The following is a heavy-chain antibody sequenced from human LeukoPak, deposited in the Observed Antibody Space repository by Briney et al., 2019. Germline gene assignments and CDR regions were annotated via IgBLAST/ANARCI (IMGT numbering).Heavy chain of an antibody. D-gene: IGHD3-22*01. J-gene: IGHJ4*02. CDR2: INPNSGGT. CDR3: ARGLDYYDSSGYYRNY. CDR1: GYTFTVYY. V-gene: IGHV1-2*02. Sequence: ASVTVSFTSSGYTFTVYYMHWVGQAPGQGLERVGWINPNSGGTNYAQKFQGRGTMTRDTSISTAYMELSRLRSDDTAVYYCARGLDYYDSSGYYRNYWGQGTLVTVS.